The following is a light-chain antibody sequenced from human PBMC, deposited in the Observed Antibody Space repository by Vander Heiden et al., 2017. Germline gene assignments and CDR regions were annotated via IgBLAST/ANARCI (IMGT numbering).Light chain of an antibody. Sequence: QSALTQPASVSGSPGQSLTISCSGTSSDVGGYNYVSWYQQHPGKAPKLMIFDVSNRPSGVSNRFSGSKSGNTASLTISGLQAEDEADYYCCSYTSSSTLYVFGTGTKVTVL. CDR3: CSYTSSSTLYV. CDR2: DVS. V-gene: IGLV2-14*03. J-gene: IGLJ1*01. CDR1: SSDVGGYNY.